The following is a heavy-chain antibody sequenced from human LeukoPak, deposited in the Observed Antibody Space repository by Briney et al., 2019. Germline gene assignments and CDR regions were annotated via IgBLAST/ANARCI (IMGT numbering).Heavy chain of an antibody. V-gene: IGHV4-34*01. CDR2: INHSGST. J-gene: IGHJ4*02. D-gene: IGHD3-22*01. CDR1: GGSFSGYY. Sequence: MPSETLSLTCAVYGGSFSGYYWSWIRQPPGKGLEWIGEINHSGSTNYNPSLKSRVTISVDASKNQFSLKLSSATAADTAVYYCARRTHWYYYDSSGSPPFDYWGQGTLVTVSS. CDR3: ARRTHWYYYDSSGSPPFDY.